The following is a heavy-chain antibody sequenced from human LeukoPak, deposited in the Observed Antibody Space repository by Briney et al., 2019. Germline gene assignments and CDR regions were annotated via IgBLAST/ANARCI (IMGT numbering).Heavy chain of an antibody. D-gene: IGHD2-8*01. J-gene: IGHJ4*02. Sequence: ASVKVSCKASVYTFTSYDINWVRQATGQGLEWMGWMNPKSGNTGYAQKFQGKVTMTRDTSISTAYMEVSSLTFEDTAIYYCARINGLPDYWGQGTLVTVSS. CDR3: ARINGLPDY. CDR1: VYTFTSYD. V-gene: IGHV1-8*01. CDR2: MNPKSGNT.